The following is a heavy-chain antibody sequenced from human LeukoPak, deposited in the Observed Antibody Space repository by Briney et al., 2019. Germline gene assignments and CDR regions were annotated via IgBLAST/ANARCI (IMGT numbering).Heavy chain of an antibody. Sequence: PSETLSLTCAVYGGSFSGYYWGWIRQPPGKGLEWIGSMGYTGNTYYNASLKSRATISIDTSKNQLSLKLSSVTAADTAVYYCARDASYWFDPWGQGTLVTVSS. V-gene: IGHV4-34*11. D-gene: IGHD3-10*01. J-gene: IGHJ5*02. CDR3: ARDASYWFDP. CDR1: GGSFSGYY. CDR2: MGYTGNT.